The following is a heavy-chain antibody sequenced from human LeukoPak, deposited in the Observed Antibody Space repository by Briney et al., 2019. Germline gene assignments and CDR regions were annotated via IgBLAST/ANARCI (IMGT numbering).Heavy chain of an antibody. D-gene: IGHD6-13*01. CDR3: ARRRAATDDFDY. J-gene: IGHJ4*02. CDR1: GYSFSSYW. Sequence: GESLKISCRGSGYSFSSYWIGWVRQMPGKGLEWMGIIYPGDSDTRYSPSFQGQVTISADKSITTAYLQWSSLKASDTAMYYCARRRAATDDFDYWGQGTLVTVSS. CDR2: IYPGDSDT. V-gene: IGHV5-51*01.